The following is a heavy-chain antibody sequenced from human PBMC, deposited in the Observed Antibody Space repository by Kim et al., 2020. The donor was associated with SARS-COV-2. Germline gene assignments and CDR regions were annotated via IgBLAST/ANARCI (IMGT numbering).Heavy chain of an antibody. CDR1: GFTFSSYG. Sequence: GGSLRLSCAASGFTFSSYGMHWVRQAPGKGLEGVAVISYDGSNKYYADSVKGRFTISRDNSKNTLYLQMNSLRAEDTAVYYCAKDRRGCSGGSCYSGPGYDYYYGMDVWGQGTTVTVSS. CDR3: AKDRRGCSGGSCYSGPGYDYYYGMDV. D-gene: IGHD2-15*01. V-gene: IGHV3-30*18. J-gene: IGHJ6*02. CDR2: ISYDGSNK.